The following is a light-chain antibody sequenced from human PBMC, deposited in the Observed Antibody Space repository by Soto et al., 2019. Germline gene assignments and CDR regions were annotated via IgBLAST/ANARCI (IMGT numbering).Light chain of an antibody. CDR3: SSYTSSSTPLYV. CDR1: SSDVGSYNL. J-gene: IGLJ1*01. Sequence: VLTQPASVSGSPGQSITISCTGTSSDVGSYNLVSWYQQHPGKAPKLMIYEVSNRPSGVSNRFSGSKSGNTASLTISGLQAEDEADYYCSSYTSSSTPLYVFGTGTKVTVL. V-gene: IGLV2-14*02. CDR2: EVS.